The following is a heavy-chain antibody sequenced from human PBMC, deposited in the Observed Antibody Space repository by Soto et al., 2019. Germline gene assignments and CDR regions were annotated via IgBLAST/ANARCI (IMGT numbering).Heavy chain of an antibody. V-gene: IGHV3-30-3*01. J-gene: IGHJ4*02. Sequence: QVQLVESGGGVVQPGRSLRLSCAASGFTFSSYAMHWVRQAPGKGLEWVAVISYDGSNKYYADSVKGRFTISRDNSKTPLYLQRNRLGAGDTAVYYCARDGGGGEGRLAYCGGDCYSFGDYWGQGTLVTVSS. CDR1: GFTFSSYA. D-gene: IGHD2-21*02. CDR2: ISYDGSNK. CDR3: ARDGGGGEGRLAYCGGDCYSFGDY.